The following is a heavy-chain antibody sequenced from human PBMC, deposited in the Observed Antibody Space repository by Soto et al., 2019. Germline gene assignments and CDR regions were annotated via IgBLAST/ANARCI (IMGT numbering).Heavy chain of an antibody. J-gene: IGHJ6*02. CDR3: ARVPDV. CDR2: IYYSGST. V-gene: IGHV4-59*12. Sequence: SETLSLTCTVSGGSISSYYWSWIRQPPGKGLEWIGYIYYSGSTNYNPSLKSRVTISEDRSKNELSLKLTSVTAADTAVYYCARVPDVWVQGTTVTVSS. CDR1: GGSISSYY.